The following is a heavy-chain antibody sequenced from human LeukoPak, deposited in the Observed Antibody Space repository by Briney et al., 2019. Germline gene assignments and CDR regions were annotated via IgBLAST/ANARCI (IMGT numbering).Heavy chain of an antibody. J-gene: IGHJ4*02. Sequence: ASVKVSCKASGYTFTWHYLHWVRQAPGQGLEWMGWLNPNTGDTLYIQKFQGRVTMTGDTSISTAYMELSRLMSDDTAVYYCARIGLNTIGYYRLDYWGQGTLVTVSS. CDR3: ARIGLNTIGYYRLDY. V-gene: IGHV1-2*02. CDR1: GYTFTWHY. CDR2: LNPNTGDT. D-gene: IGHD3-22*01.